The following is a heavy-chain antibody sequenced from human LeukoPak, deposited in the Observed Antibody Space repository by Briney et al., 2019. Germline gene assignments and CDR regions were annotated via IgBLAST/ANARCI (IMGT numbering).Heavy chain of an antibody. CDR1: GGTFSSYA. CDR2: IIPIFGTA. J-gene: IGHJ6*02. CDR3: ARVETGYCSSTSCRRPHNKYYYYGMDV. V-gene: IGHV1-69*13. D-gene: IGHD2-2*01. Sequence: SVKVSCKASGGTFSSYAISWVRQAPGQGLEWMGGIIPIFGTANYAQKFQGRVTITADESTSTAYMELSSLRPEDTAVYYCARVETGYCSSTSCRRPHNKYYYYGMDVWGQGTTVTVSS.